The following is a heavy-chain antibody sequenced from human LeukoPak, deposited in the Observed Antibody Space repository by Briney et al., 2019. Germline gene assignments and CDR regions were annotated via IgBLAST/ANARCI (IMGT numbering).Heavy chain of an antibody. V-gene: IGHV1-18*01. CDR3: ARAAVTTSDFDY. CDR2: ISANNGNT. D-gene: IGHD4-17*01. CDR1: GYTFTSYG. J-gene: IGHJ4*02. Sequence: ASVKVSCKASGYTFTSYGISWVRQAPGQGLEWMGWISANNGNTNYAQKLQGRVTMTTDTSTSTAYMELRSLRSDDTAVYYCARAAVTTSDFDYWGQGTLVTVSS.